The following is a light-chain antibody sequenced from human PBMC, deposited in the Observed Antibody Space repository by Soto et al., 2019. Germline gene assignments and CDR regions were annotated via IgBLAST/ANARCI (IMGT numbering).Light chain of an antibody. V-gene: IGKV1-5*01. CDR3: QQHSRDAWT. J-gene: IGKJ1*01. Sequence: VENRVRITCRASQSIGDSLAWYQQKPGKAPYLLISDVSSLERGVPSRFSGSGSRTEFTLTISCLQSDDFAAYNYQQHSRDAWTVGRGTKVDIK. CDR2: DVS. CDR1: QSIGDS.